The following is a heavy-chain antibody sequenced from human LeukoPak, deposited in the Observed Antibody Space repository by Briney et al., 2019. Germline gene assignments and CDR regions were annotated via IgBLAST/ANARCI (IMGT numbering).Heavy chain of an antibody. D-gene: IGHD5-18*01. J-gene: IGHJ4*02. CDR1: GFTFSSYA. CDR3: ARGLQRHVDTAMVSRLWDY. Sequence: PGRSLRLSCAASGFTFSSYAMHWVRQAPGKGLEWATVISYDGSNKYYTDSVKGRFTISRDNSKNTLYLQMNSLRAEDRAVYYCARGLQRHVDTAMVSRLWDYWGQGTLVTVSS. CDR2: ISYDGSNK. V-gene: IGHV3-30*04.